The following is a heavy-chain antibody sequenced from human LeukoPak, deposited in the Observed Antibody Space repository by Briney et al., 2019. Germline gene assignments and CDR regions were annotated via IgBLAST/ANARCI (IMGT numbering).Heavy chain of an antibody. D-gene: IGHD4-17*01. J-gene: IGHJ3*02. V-gene: IGHV3-53*01. CDR1: GFTVSSNY. Sequence: GGSLRLSCAASGFTVSSNYMSWVRQAPGKGLEWVSVIYSGGSTYYADSVKGRFTISRDNSKNTLYLQMNSLRAEDTAVYYCARVLTTVTTSPVRAFDICGQGTMVTVSS. CDR2: IYSGGST. CDR3: ARVLTTVTTSPVRAFDI.